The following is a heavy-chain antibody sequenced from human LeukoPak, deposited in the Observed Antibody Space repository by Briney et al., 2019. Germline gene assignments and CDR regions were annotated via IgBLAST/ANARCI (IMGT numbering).Heavy chain of an antibody. J-gene: IGHJ4*02. CDR2: IYNSETI. D-gene: IGHD6-19*01. CDR1: GGSINSYY. CDR3: ARRYSSGWYGVPDY. Sequence: SETLSLTCTVSGGSINSYYWSWIRQPPGKGLEWIGYIYNSETINYNPSLTSRVTISLDTSKNQVSLKLTSVTAADTAVYYCARRYSSGWYGVPDYWGQGTLVTVSS. V-gene: IGHV4-59*01.